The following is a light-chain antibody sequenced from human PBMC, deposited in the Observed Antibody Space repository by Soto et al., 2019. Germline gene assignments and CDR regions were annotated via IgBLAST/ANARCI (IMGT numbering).Light chain of an antibody. Sequence: DIQMTQSPSTVSASVGDRVTITCRASQSISSWLAWYQQKPGKAPKLLIYDVSTLESGVPSRFSGSGSGTEFTLTISSLQPDDFATYYCQQYNAYSLTFGQGTKVDIK. CDR3: QQYNAYSLT. V-gene: IGKV1-5*01. CDR1: QSISSW. CDR2: DVS. J-gene: IGKJ1*01.